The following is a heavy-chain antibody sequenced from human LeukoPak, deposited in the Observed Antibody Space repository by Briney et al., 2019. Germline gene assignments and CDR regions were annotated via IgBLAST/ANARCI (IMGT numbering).Heavy chain of an antibody. D-gene: IGHD1-1*01. V-gene: IGHV4-39*01. Sequence: PSETLSLTCTVSGGSISSSSYYWGWIRQPPGKGLEWIGSIYYSGSTYYNPSLKSRVTISVDTSKNQFSLKLSSVTAADTAVYYCARGHRRGGTLLDYWGQGTLVTVSS. J-gene: IGHJ4*02. CDR3: ARGHRRGGTLLDY. CDR2: IYYSGST. CDR1: GGSISSSSYY.